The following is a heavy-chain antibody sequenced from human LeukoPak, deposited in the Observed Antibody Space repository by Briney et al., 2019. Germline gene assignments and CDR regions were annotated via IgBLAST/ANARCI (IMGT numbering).Heavy chain of an antibody. J-gene: IGHJ4*02. CDR1: GGSISSYY. V-gene: IGHV4-59*01. D-gene: IGHD1-26*01. CDR2: IYYSGST. CDR3: AKAGSIRFDY. Sequence: SETLSLTCTVSGGSISSYYWSWIRQPPGKGLEWIGYIYYSGSTNYNPSLKSRVTISVDTSKSQFSLKLSSVTAADTAVYYCAKAGSIRFDYWGQGTLVTVSS.